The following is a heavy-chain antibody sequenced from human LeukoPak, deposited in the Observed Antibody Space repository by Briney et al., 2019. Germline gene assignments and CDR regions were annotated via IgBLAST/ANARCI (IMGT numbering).Heavy chain of an antibody. J-gene: IGHJ4*02. D-gene: IGHD6-13*01. V-gene: IGHV4-59*01. CDR3: ARARGAGQLGIDY. CDR1: GGSISSYY. CDR2: IYYSGST. Sequence: PSETLSLTCTVSGGSISSYYWSWIRQPPGKGLEWIGYIYYSGSTNYNPSLKRRVTISVDTSKNQFSLKLSSVTAADTAVFYCARARGAGQLGIDYWGQGTLVTVSS.